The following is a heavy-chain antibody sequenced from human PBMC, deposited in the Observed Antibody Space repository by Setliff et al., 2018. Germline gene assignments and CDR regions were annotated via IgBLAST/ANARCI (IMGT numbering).Heavy chain of an antibody. CDR2: INHSGST. D-gene: IGHD2-15*01. Sequence: PSETLSLTCAVYGGSFSGYYWSWIRQPPGKGLEWIGEINHSGSTNYNPSLKSRVTISVDTSKNQFSLKLSSVTAADTAVYYCARGADTAVAPYDAFDIWGQGTMVTVSS. J-gene: IGHJ3*02. CDR1: GGSFSGYY. V-gene: IGHV4-34*01. CDR3: ARGADTAVAPYDAFDI.